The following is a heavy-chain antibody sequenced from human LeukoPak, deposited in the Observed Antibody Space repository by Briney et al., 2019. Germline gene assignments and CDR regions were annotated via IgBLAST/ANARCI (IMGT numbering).Heavy chain of an antibody. CDR3: SRANYYGSRRAALDM. CDR2: INSDGSSR. J-gene: IGHJ3*02. Sequence: PGGSLRLSCAASGFTFSSYCMHWVRHAPGKGLVWLSRINSDGSSRSYADSVKGRFTISRDNAKNTLYLQMNGVGDQDTAVHCCSRANYYGSRRAALDMWAQGTMVTVSS. V-gene: IGHV3-74*01. CDR1: GFTFSSYC. D-gene: IGHD3-10*01.